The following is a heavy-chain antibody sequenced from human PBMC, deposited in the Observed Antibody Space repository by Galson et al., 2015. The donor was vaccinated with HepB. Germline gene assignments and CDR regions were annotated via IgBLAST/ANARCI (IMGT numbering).Heavy chain of an antibody. J-gene: IGHJ6*02. CDR1: GDSVSSNSAA. D-gene: IGHD6-13*01. CDR3: ARDTGIAAAHYYYYYGMDV. CDR2: TYYRSKWYN. V-gene: IGHV6-1*01. Sequence: CAISGDSVSSNSAAWNWIRQSPSRGLEWLGRTYYRSKWYNDYAVSVKSRITINPDTSKNQFSLQLNSVTPEDTAVYYCARDTGIAAAHYYYYYGMDVWGQGTTVTVSS.